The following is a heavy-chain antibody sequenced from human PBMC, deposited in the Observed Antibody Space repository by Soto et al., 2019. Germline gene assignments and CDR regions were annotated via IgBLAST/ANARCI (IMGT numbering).Heavy chain of an antibody. CDR2: ICHSGNT. Sequence: SETLSLTCTVAGGSITIGGYCWSWIRQPPGQGLEWIGYICHSGNTYYNPSLKSRVTTSLDRSKNQFSLNLSSVTAADTAVYYCARVWFGESSWFDPWGQGTLVTVSS. CDR3: ARVWFGESSWFDP. J-gene: IGHJ5*02. D-gene: IGHD3-10*01. V-gene: IGHV4-30-2*01. CDR1: GGSITIGGYC.